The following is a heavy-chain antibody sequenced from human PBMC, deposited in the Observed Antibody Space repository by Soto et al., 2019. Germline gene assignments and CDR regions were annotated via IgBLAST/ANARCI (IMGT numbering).Heavy chain of an antibody. CDR3: AKDIQGRGATTGDDAFDI. Sequence: GGSLRLSCVGSEFTFSNYAMNWVRQAPGEGPEWVSLISSSGGTTYYADSGKGRFSISRDNSKNTLYLQMNSLRVEDTALYYCAKDIQGRGATTGDDAFDIWGQGTMVTVSS. J-gene: IGHJ3*02. CDR2: ISSSGGTT. D-gene: IGHD1-1*01. V-gene: IGHV3-23*01. CDR1: EFTFSNYA.